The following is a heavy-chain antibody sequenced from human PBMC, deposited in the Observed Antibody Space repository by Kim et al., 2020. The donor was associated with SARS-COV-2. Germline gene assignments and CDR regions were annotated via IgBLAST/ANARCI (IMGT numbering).Heavy chain of an antibody. CDR3: TITTTTDYGDLQYFQH. D-gene: IGHD4-17*01. CDR1: GVTLSNAW. Sequence: GGSLRLSCAASGVTLSNAWMSWARQGPGKGLEWVGRITSKPDGGATLYAGPVKGRFAISRDDSKNTLYLQMNSLRGEDTAVYYCTITTTTDYGDLQYFQHWGQGTLVTVSS. V-gene: IGHV3-15*01. CDR2: ITSKPDGGAT. J-gene: IGHJ1*01.